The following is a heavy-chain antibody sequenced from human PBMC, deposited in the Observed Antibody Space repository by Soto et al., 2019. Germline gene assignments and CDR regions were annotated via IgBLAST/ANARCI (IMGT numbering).Heavy chain of an antibody. V-gene: IGHV1-18*01. Sequence: QVQLVQSGAEVKKPGASVKVSCKASGYTFTSYGISWVRQAPGQGLEWMGWISAYNGNTNYAQKLQGRVTMTTDTSTSTAYMGVGSRRSDDTAVYYCARRGGDYGEMGYYYYGMDVWGQGTTVTVSS. CDR1: GYTFTSYG. CDR3: ARRGGDYGEMGYYYYGMDV. J-gene: IGHJ6*02. CDR2: ISAYNGNT. D-gene: IGHD4-17*01.